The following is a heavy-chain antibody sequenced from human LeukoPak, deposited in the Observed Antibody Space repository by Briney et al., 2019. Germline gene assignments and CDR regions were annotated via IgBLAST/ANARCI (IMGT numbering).Heavy chain of an antibody. J-gene: IGHJ4*02. V-gene: IGHV4-59*01. D-gene: IGHD3-3*01. Sequence: PSETLSLTCTVSGGSISSYYWSWIRQPPGKGLEWIGCIYYSGSTNYNPSLKSRVTISVDTSKNQFSLKLSSVTAADTAVYYCARVYDFWSGYCTFGYWGQGTLVTVSS. CDR1: GGSISSYY. CDR2: IYYSGST. CDR3: ARVYDFWSGYCTFGY.